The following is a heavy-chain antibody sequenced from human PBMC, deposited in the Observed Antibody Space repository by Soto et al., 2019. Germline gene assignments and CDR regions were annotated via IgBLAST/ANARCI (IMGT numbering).Heavy chain of an antibody. J-gene: IGHJ4*02. CDR3: AITYDILTGYFDY. Sequence: SETLSLTCTVSGGSISSSSYYWGWIRQPPGKGLEWIGSIYYSGSTYYNPSLKSRVTISVDTSKNQFSLKLSSVTAADTAVYYCAITYDILTGYFDYWGQGTLVTVSS. CDR2: IYYSGST. CDR1: GGSISSSSYY. V-gene: IGHV4-39*01. D-gene: IGHD3-9*01.